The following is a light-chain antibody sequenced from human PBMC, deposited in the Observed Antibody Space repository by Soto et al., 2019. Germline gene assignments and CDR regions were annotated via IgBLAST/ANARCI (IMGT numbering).Light chain of an antibody. CDR2: WAS. CDR1: QSVLYSPNNKNY. J-gene: IGKJ1*01. Sequence: DIVMTQSPDSLAVSLGERATITCKSSQSVLYSPNNKNYLAWYQQKPGQPPKLVIYWASTRESGVPDRFSGRGSGTDFTLSISSLQAEDVAVYYCHQYYNMWTFGHGTKVEIK. CDR3: HQYYNMWT. V-gene: IGKV4-1*01.